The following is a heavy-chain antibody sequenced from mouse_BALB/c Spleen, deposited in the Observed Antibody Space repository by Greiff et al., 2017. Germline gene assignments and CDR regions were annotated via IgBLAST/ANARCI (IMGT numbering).Heavy chain of an antibody. CDR2: ISNGGGST. D-gene: IGHD1-1*01. V-gene: IGHV5-12-2*01. CDR1: GFTFSSYT. CDR3: ARHRYYGSSYDYFDY. J-gene: IGHJ2*01. Sequence: EVKVVESGGGLVQPGGSLKLSCAASGFTFSSYTMSWVRQTPEKRLEWVAYISNGGGSTYYPDTVKGRFTISRDNAKNTLYLQMSSLKSEDTAMYYCARHRYYGSSYDYFDYWGQGTTLTVSS.